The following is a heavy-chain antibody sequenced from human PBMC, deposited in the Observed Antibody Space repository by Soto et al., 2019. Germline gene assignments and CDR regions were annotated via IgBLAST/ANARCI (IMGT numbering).Heavy chain of an antibody. Sequence: SMKVSCKASGYTFTSYGISWVRPAPGQGLEWMGWISAYNCNRNYAQKLQGRLTMPTDTSTSTAYMELRSLITDDTAVYYCARVGMVVNAIPDYWGQGTLVTVSS. CDR1: GYTFTSYG. J-gene: IGHJ4*02. D-gene: IGHD2-21*01. CDR2: ISAYNCNR. V-gene: IGHV1-18*01. CDR3: ARVGMVVNAIPDY.